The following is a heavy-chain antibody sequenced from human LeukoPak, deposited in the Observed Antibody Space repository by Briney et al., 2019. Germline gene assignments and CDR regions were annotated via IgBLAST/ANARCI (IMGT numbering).Heavy chain of an antibody. Sequence: PGGSLRLSCAASGFIFSSYGMHWVRQVPGKGLEWVSAISGSGGSTYYADSVKGRFTISRDNSKNTLYLQMNSLRAEDTAVYYCAKEGDILTGYYPFTPFDYWGQGTLVTVSS. J-gene: IGHJ4*02. D-gene: IGHD3-9*01. CDR3: AKEGDILTGYYPFTPFDY. CDR1: GFIFSSYG. V-gene: IGHV3-23*01. CDR2: ISGSGGST.